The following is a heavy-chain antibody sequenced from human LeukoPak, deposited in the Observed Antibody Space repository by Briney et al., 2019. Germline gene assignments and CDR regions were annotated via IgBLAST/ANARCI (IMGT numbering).Heavy chain of an antibody. CDR2: ISSGSTI. CDR1: GFTFSDYY. CDR3: ARGEYDILTGYYTAFDY. Sequence: GGSLRLSCAASGFTFSDYYMSWIRQAPGKGLEWVSYISSGSTIYYADSVKGRFTISRDNAKNSLYLQMNSLRAEDTAVYYCARGEYDILTGYYTAFDYWGQGTLVTVSS. D-gene: IGHD3-9*01. J-gene: IGHJ4*02. V-gene: IGHV3-11*04.